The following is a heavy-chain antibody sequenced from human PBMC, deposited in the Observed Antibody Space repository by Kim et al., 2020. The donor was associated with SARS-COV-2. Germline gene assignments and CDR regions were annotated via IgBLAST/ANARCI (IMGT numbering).Heavy chain of an antibody. V-gene: IGHV4-31*03. J-gene: IGHJ5*02. CDR2: ISYSGNT. CDR1: GGSISSKDYY. Sequence: SETLSLTCTVSGGSISSKDYYWSWIRQHPGKGPEWIGFISYSGNTNYNPSLKSRVTISVDTSKNQFSLKLSSVTAADTAVYFCARSPAYHGFDPWGQGILVSVSP. CDR3: ARSPAYHGFDP. D-gene: IGHD2-21*01.